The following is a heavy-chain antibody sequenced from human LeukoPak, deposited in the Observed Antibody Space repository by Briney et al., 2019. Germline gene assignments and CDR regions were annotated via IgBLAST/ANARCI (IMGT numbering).Heavy chain of an antibody. J-gene: IGHJ4*02. Sequence: GGSLRLSCAASGFTFSSYWMYWVRQAPGKGLVWVSRINSDGSSTRYADSVKGRFTISRDNAKNTLYLQMNSLRAEDTAVYYCARDTTYYYDGSSNLDYWGQGTLVTVSS. CDR1: GFTFSSYW. CDR3: ARDTTYYYDGSSNLDY. D-gene: IGHD3-22*01. V-gene: IGHV3-74*01. CDR2: INSDGSST.